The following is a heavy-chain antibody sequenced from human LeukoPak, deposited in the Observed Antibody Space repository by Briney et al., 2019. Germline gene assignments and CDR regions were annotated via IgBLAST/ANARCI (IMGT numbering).Heavy chain of an antibody. J-gene: IGHJ4*02. CDR1: GYSFTSYW. CDR3: ARKDGSGTPDQYYFDY. CDR2: IYPGDSDT. V-gene: IGHV5-51*01. Sequence: LGESLKISCKGSGYSFTSYWIGWVRQMPGKGLEWMGIIYPGDSDTRYSPSFQGQVTISADKSISTAYLQWSSLKASDTAMYYCARKDGSGTPDQYYFDYWGQGTLVTVSS. D-gene: IGHD3-10*01.